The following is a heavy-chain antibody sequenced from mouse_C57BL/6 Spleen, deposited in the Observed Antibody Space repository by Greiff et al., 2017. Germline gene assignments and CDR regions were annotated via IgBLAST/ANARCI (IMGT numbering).Heavy chain of an antibody. Sequence: QVQLKQSGAELVKPGASVKMSCTASGYTFTSYWITWVKQRPGQGLEWIGDIYPGSGSTNYNEKFKSKATLTVDTSSSTAYMQLSSLTSEDSAVYYCARSIYGNYLLDYWGQGTTLTVAS. CDR1: GYTFTSYW. D-gene: IGHD2-1*01. J-gene: IGHJ2*01. CDR2: IYPGSGST. CDR3: ARSIYGNYLLDY. V-gene: IGHV1-55*01.